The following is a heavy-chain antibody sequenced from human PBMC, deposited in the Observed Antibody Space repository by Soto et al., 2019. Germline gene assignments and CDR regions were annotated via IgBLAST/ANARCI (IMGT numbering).Heavy chain of an antibody. CDR3: ARASEGAAVPFDY. CDR1: GFTFSGYT. J-gene: IGHJ4*02. CDR2: ISSTSTYI. Sequence: EVQLVESGGGLVKPGGSLRLSCAASGFTFSGYTMNWVRQAPGKGLEWVSSISSTSTYIYYADSVKGRFTISRDTAKNPLYLQVNSMRAEDTAIYYCARASEGAAVPFDYWGQGTLVTVSS. V-gene: IGHV3-21*06. D-gene: IGHD6-13*01.